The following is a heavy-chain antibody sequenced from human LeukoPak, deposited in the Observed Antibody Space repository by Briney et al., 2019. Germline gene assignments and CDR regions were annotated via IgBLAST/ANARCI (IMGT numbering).Heavy chain of an antibody. CDR1: GFTFNTYN. CDR2: IWYDGSNK. V-gene: IGHV3-33*01. CDR3: SREGRDRCSDF. D-gene: IGHD3-10*01. Sequence: QPGGSLRLSCVASGFTFNTYNMHWVRQAPGKGLEWVAAIWYDGSNKYHADSVKGRFTISRDNSKNTLYLQMNSLRAEDTAIYFCSREGRDRCSDFWGQGTLVTVSS. J-gene: IGHJ4*02.